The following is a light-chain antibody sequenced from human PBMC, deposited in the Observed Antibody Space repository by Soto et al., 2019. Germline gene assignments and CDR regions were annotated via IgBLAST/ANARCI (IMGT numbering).Light chain of an antibody. CDR2: GAS. CDR3: QQYDSSPYT. CDR1: QSVSSSY. Sequence: EIVLTQSPGTLSLSPGERATLSCRASQSVSSSYLAWYQQKPGQAPRLLIYGASSRATGIPARFSGSGSGTDFTLTISRLEPEDFAVYYCQQYDSSPYTFGRGTKLEIK. V-gene: IGKV3-20*01. J-gene: IGKJ2*01.